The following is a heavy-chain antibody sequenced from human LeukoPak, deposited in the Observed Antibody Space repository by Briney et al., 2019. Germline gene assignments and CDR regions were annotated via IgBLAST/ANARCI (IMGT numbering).Heavy chain of an antibody. Sequence: GASVKVSCKVSGYTLTQLAIHWVRQAPGKGLEWMGGFEPEDDETIYAQRLQGRVTMTEDTSTDTANMELSSLRSEDTAVYYCATYSGSYFLHWGHGTLVTVSS. CDR2: FEPEDDET. CDR3: ATYSGSYFLH. D-gene: IGHD1-26*01. V-gene: IGHV1-24*01. J-gene: IGHJ1*01. CDR1: GYTLTQLA.